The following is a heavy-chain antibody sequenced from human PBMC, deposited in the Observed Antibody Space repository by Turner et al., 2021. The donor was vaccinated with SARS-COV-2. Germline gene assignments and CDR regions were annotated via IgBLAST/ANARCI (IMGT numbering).Heavy chain of an antibody. J-gene: IGHJ2*01. D-gene: IGHD2-15*01. Sequence: QLQLQESGPGLVKPSETLSLTCPVAGGSISRSSYYWGWIRQPLGKGLEWIGSMYYSGSTYYNPSLKSRVTISVDTSKNQFSRKLSSVTAADTAVYYCARRSSRLGNWYFDLWGRGTLVTVSS. V-gene: IGHV4-39*01. CDR2: MYYSGST. CDR1: GGSISRSSYY. CDR3: ARRSSRLGNWYFDL.